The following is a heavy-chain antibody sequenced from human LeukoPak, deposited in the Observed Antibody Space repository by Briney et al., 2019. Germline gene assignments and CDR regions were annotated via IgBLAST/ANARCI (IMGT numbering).Heavy chain of an antibody. Sequence: GGSLRLSCVASGFTFSSYGMHWVRQAPGKGLEWVAFIRYDGSNKYYADSVKGRFTISRDNSKNTLYLQMNSLRAEDTAVYYCARVGYSSGWYTGIFDYWGQGTLVTVSS. CDR2: IRYDGSNK. CDR3: ARVGYSSGWYTGIFDY. CDR1: GFTFSSYG. V-gene: IGHV3-30*02. J-gene: IGHJ4*02. D-gene: IGHD6-19*01.